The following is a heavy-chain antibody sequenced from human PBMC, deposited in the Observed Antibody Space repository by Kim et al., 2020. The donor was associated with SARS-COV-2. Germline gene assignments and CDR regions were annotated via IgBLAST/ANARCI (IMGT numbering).Heavy chain of an antibody. CDR2: SRNNAESYTA. CDR3: TRGIVGATHYDK. V-gene: IGHV3-72*01. CDR1: GFIFSDFY. Sequence: GGSLRLSCAATGFIFSDFYMEWVRQAPGKGLEWVARSRNNAESYTAEHAASVKGRFNITRDESKNSLYLQMTSMKNEDSAVYYCTRGIVGATHYDKWGQGTRVTVSS. J-gene: IGHJ4*02. D-gene: IGHD1-26*01.